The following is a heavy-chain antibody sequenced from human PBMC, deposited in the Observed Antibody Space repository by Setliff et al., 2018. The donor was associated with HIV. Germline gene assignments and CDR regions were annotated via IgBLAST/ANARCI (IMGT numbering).Heavy chain of an antibody. J-gene: IGHJ6*03. D-gene: IGHD3-22*01. CDR1: GFTVSSNY. CDR2: IYSGGST. CDR3: AKDLVYYDSSGDLDY. V-gene: IGHV3-53*01. Sequence: GGSLRLSCAASGFTVSSNYMSWVRQAPGKGLEWVSVIYSGGSTYYADSVKGRFTISRDNSKNTLYLQMNSLRAEDTAVYYCAKDLVYYDSSGDLDYWGKGTTVTVS.